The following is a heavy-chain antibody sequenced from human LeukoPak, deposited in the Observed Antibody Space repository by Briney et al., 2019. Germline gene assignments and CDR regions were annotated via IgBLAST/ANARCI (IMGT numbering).Heavy chain of an antibody. V-gene: IGHV4-59*01. Sequence: SETLSLTCTVSGASITSYYWTWIRQPPGKGLEWIGYIHYSGSTNYNPPLKSRVTISVDTSKNQFSLKLSSVTAADTAVYYCARDLRAAYWGQGTLVTVSS. CDR3: ARDLRAAY. D-gene: IGHD3-16*01. CDR1: GASITSYY. CDR2: IHYSGST. J-gene: IGHJ4*02.